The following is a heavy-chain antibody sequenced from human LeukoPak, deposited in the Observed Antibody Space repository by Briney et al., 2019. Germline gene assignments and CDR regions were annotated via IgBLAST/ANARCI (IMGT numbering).Heavy chain of an antibody. CDR3: AKDGEDCSGGSCYPYYYYYYMDV. CDR1: GFTFSSYA. J-gene: IGHJ6*03. CDR2: INGSGGST. Sequence: PGGSLRLSCAASGFTFSSYAMSWVRQAPGKGLEWVSAINGSGGSTYYADSVKGRFTISRDNSKNTLYPQMNSLRAEDTAVYYCAKDGEDCSGGSCYPYYYYYYMDVWGKGTTVTVSS. D-gene: IGHD2-15*01. V-gene: IGHV3-23*01.